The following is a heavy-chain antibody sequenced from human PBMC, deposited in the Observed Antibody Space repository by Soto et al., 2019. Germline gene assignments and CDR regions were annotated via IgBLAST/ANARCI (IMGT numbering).Heavy chain of an antibody. D-gene: IGHD3-3*01. CDR1: GFTFRRYA. CDR3: AKDDSLEWFFPLDA. V-gene: IGHV3-23*01. J-gene: IGHJ5*02. Sequence: EVHLLESGGGLVQPGGSLRLSCSASGFTFRRYAMSWVRQAPGKGLEWVSGISGGGSDTYYSDSVRGRFTISRDNSKNTLYLQMNSLRVEDSAVYFCAKDDSLEWFFPLDAWGQGTLVTVSS. CDR2: ISGGGSDT.